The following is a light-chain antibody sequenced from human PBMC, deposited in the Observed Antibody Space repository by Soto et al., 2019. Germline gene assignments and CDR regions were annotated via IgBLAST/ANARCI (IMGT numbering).Light chain of an antibody. CDR2: DAS. CDR1: QRINKW. CDR3: QQYSSYSAWT. V-gene: IGKV1-5*01. J-gene: IGKJ1*01. Sequence: DIQMTPSPSTLSASIGDRVTITCRASQRINKWLAWHQQKPGKAPKLLIYDASSLQSGVPPRFSGSGSGTEFTLTIRSLQPDDIATYYCQQYSSYSAWTFGEGTKVDI.